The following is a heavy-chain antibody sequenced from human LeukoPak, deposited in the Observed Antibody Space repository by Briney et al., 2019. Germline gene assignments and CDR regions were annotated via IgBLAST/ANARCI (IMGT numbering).Heavy chain of an antibody. V-gene: IGHV3-30*03. CDR1: GFTFSSYG. CDR2: ISFDGSNE. CDR3: AREEHDYVWGSYRYYYYYGIDV. D-gene: IGHD3-16*02. J-gene: IGHJ6*02. Sequence: GGSLRLSCAASGFTFSSYGMHWVRQSPGRGLEWVSFISFDGSNEFYADSLKGRFTISRDNSKDTLYLQMDSLRAEDTALYYCAREEHDYVWGSYRYYYYYGIDVWGQGTTATVSS.